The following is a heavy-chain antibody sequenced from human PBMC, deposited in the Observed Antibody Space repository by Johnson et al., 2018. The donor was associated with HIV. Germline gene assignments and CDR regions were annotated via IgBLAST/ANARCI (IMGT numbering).Heavy chain of an antibody. CDR1: GFTFNNYG. CDR2: IRYDGSNK. Sequence: QVQLVESGGDVVQPGGSLRLSCAASGFTFNNYGMHWVRQAPGKGLGWVAFIRYDGSNKYYVDSVKGRFTISRDNSKNSLYLQMNSLRAEDTAVYYCARQLGSDAFDIWGQGTMVTVSS. D-gene: IGHD7-27*01. J-gene: IGHJ3*02. CDR3: ARQLGSDAFDI. V-gene: IGHV3-30*02.